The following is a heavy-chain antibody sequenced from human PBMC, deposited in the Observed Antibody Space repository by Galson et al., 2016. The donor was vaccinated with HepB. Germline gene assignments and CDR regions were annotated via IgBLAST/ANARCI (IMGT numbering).Heavy chain of an antibody. J-gene: IGHJ4*02. CDR2: VNGGNGFT. D-gene: IGHD6-19*01. Sequence: SVKVSCKASGYIFTEYGIHWVRQAPGQRLEWLGRVNGGNGFTKYSQKFQGRVTITRDTPATTAYMELRSLRSEDTAKYYCARALVRVAVAPLDFWGQGTLVTVSS. CDR1: GYIFTEYG. CDR3: ARALVRVAVAPLDF. V-gene: IGHV1-3*01.